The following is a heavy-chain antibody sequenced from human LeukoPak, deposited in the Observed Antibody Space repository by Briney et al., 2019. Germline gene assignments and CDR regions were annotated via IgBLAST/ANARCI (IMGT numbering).Heavy chain of an antibody. J-gene: IGHJ6*02. CDR1: GGSISSGDYY. CDR3: ARGRITAAGYYYYYGMDV. CDR2: IYYSGST. Sequence: SQTLSLTCTVSGGSISSGDYYWSWIRQPPGKGLEWIGYIYYSGSTYYNPSLKSRVIISVDTSKNQFSLKLSSVTAADTAVYYCARGRITAAGYYYYYGMDVWGQGTTVTVSS. D-gene: IGHD6-13*01. V-gene: IGHV4-30-4*01.